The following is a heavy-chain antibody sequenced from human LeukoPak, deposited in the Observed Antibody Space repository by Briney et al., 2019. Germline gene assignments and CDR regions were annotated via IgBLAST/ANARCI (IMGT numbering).Heavy chain of an antibody. Sequence: ASETLSLTCTVSGGSISSYYWSWIRQPPGKGLEWIGYIYYSGSTNYNPSLKSRVTISVDTSKNQFSLKLSSVTAADTAVYYCARGLTAEYFQHWGQGTLVTVSS. CDR1: GGSISSYY. J-gene: IGHJ1*01. CDR2: IYYSGST. CDR3: ARGLTAEYFQH. V-gene: IGHV4-59*01. D-gene: IGHD6-19*01.